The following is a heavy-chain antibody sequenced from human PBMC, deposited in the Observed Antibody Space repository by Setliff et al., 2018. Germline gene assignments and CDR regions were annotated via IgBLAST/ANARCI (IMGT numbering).Heavy chain of an antibody. Sequence: GVLRLSCAASGFTFDDYGMTWVRQAPGKGLEWVANIKQDGSERFYMDSVKGRFTISRDNAKNSLYLQMNSLRAEDTAVYYCARDLQFLEWLSRGAFDIWGQGTMVTVSS. CDR2: IKQDGSER. CDR3: ARDLQFLEWLSRGAFDI. D-gene: IGHD3-3*01. CDR1: GFTFDDYG. J-gene: IGHJ3*02. V-gene: IGHV3-7*03.